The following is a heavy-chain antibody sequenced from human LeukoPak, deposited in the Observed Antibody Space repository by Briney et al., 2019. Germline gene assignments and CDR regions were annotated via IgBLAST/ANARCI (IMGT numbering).Heavy chain of an antibody. CDR2: ISISSSYI. CDR1: GFTFSIYS. Sequence: GGSLRLSCAASGFTFSIYSMNCVRHAPGKGLEWVSSISISSSYIYYADSVKGRFTISRDNAKNSLYLQMNSLRAEDTAVYYCARVKITMVRGVTSPYYYYGMDVWGQGTTVTVSS. CDR3: ARVKITMVRGVTSPYYYYGMDV. V-gene: IGHV3-21*01. D-gene: IGHD3-10*01. J-gene: IGHJ6*02.